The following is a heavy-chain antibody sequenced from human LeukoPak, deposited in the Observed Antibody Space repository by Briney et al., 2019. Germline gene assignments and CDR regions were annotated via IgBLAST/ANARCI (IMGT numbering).Heavy chain of an antibody. V-gene: IGHV1-46*04. CDR2: LNPRSGGT. D-gene: IGHD3/OR15-3a*01. CDR1: LYSSLVYI. J-gene: IGHJ4*02. CDR3: ARVNYDFAGHKGQFFAH. Sequence: ASVRVSCMKPLYSSLVYILCSVSQAPGQGLEWMGILNPRSGGTTYAQNLQGRVTMTRDTSTSTMYMDLSSLTFEDTAVYYCARVNYDFAGHKGQFFAHWGQGSLVTVSP.